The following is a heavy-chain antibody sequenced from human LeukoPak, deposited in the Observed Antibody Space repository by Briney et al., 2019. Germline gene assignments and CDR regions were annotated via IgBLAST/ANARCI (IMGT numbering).Heavy chain of an antibody. CDR2: IYSGETT. V-gene: IGHV3-53*01. Sequence: PGGSLRLSCGVSGFTVSSNYMSWVRQAPGKGLEWVSVIYSGETTYYADSVKGRFTISRDNSKNTLYLQMNSLRAEDTAVYYCAKGATMIVVVITAYFDYWGQGTLVTVSS. J-gene: IGHJ4*02. CDR3: AKGATMIVVVITAYFDY. D-gene: IGHD3-22*01. CDR1: GFTVSSNY.